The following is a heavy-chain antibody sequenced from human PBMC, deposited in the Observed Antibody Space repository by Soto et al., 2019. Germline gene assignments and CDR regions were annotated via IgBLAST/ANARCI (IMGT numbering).Heavy chain of an antibody. CDR1: GGTFSSYT. CDR3: ARKGAAALDY. Sequence: QVQLGQSGAEVKKPGSSVKVSCKASGGTFSSYTISWVRQAPGQGLERMGRIIPILGIANYAQTYQGRVTIIADKTTRTAYMELSSLRYEETAVDYCARKGAAALDYWGQGTLVTVAA. D-gene: IGHD6-13*01. V-gene: IGHV1-69*02. CDR2: IIPILGIA. J-gene: IGHJ4*02.